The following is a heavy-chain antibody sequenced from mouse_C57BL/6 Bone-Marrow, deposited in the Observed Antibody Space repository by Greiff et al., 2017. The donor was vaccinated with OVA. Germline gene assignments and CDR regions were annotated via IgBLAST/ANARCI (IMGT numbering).Heavy chain of an antibody. CDR3: ARRVYSWYFDV. CDR2: ISNGGGST. V-gene: IGHV5-12*01. J-gene: IGHJ1*03. CDR1: GFTFSDYY. Sequence: EVQLVESGGGLVQPGGSLKLSCAASGFTFSDYYMYWVRQTPEKRLEWVAYISNGGGSTYYPDTVKGRFTISRDNAKNTLYLQMSRLKSEDTAMYYCARRVYSWYFDVWGTGTTVTVSS. D-gene: IGHD1-1*01.